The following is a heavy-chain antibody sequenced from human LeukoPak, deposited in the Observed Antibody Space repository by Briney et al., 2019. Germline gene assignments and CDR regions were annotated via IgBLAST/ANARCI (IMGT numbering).Heavy chain of an antibody. CDR1: GFTFSNYA. V-gene: IGHV3-23*01. D-gene: IGHD1-26*01. J-gene: IGHJ4*02. Sequence: GGSLRLSCGAFGFTFSNYAMSWVRQAPGKGLEWVSAISVSGHSAFYLDSVKGRFTMSRDNSKNTLYLQMNSLRAEDTAVYYCAKEGIVTSHFEYYFDFWGQGTLVTVPS. CDR3: AKEGIVTSHFEYYFDF. CDR2: ISVSGHSA.